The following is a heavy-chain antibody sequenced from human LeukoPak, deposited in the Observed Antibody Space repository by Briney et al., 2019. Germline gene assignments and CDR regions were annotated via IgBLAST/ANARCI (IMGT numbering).Heavy chain of an antibody. V-gene: IGHV3-7*01. CDR2: IKQDGSEK. D-gene: IGHD5-18*01. CDR3: AGEKRAYSYGFFVGPNGAFDN. Sequence: GGSLRLSCAASGFTFSSYWMSWVRQAPGKGLEWVANIKQDGSEKYYVDSVKGRFTISRDNAKNSLYLQMNSLRANDTAVYYCAGEKRAYSYGFFVGPNGAFDNWGHGTLVTVSS. J-gene: IGHJ4*03. CDR1: GFTFSSYW.